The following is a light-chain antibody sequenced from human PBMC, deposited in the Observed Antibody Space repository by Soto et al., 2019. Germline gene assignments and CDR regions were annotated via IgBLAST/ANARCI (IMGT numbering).Light chain of an antibody. V-gene: IGLV1-40*01. CDR1: SSNIGAGYD. Sequence: QSVLTQPPSVSGAPGQGVTISCGGTSSNIGAGYDVHWYQQVPGTAPKLLIYTNSNRPSGVPDRFSGSKSGTSASLAITGLQAADEADYYCQSYDSSLSALVFGGGTKLTVL. CDR2: TNS. J-gene: IGLJ3*02. CDR3: QSYDSSLSALV.